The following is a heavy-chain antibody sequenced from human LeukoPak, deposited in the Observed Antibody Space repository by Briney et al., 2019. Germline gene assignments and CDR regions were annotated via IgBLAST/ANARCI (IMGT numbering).Heavy chain of an antibody. CDR1: GFTFSSYA. CDR2: ISGSGGST. V-gene: IGHV3-23*01. CDR3: AKDQAGYNFWSDS. Sequence: PGGSLRLSCAASGFTFSSYAMSWVRQAPGKGLEWVSAISGSGGSTYYADSVKGRFTISRDNSKNTLYLQKNSLRAEDTAVYYCAKDQAGYNFWSDSWGQGTLVTVSS. J-gene: IGHJ4*02. D-gene: IGHD3-3*01.